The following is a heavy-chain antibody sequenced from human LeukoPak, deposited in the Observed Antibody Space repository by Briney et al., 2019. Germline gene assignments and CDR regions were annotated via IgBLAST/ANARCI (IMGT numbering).Heavy chain of an antibody. Sequence: GGSVRLSCAASGFTFTTYAINWVRQAPGKGLEWVSGMSGGGDKAFYADSVNGRFTISRDNSKNTVSLQISSLRAEDTALYSCAKDLALAGTGGGFDVWGQGTRVAVSS. CDR3: AKDLALAGTGGGFDV. CDR2: MSGGGDKA. D-gene: IGHD6-19*01. V-gene: IGHV3-23*01. J-gene: IGHJ3*01. CDR1: GFTFTTYA.